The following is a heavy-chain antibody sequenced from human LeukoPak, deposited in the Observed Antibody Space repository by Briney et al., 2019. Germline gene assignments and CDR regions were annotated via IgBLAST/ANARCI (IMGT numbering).Heavy chain of an antibody. CDR3: ARGGDTAMVTWFGYYYYGMDV. V-gene: IGHV1-2*02. CDR2: MNPNSGGT. CDR1: TYTFTGYY. D-gene: IGHD5-18*01. Sequence: ASVRVSCKASTYTFTGYYINWVRQAPGQGPEWMGWMNPNSGGTSFAQKFQGRVTMTRDTSISTAYMELSRLRSDDTAVYYCARGGDTAMVTWFGYYYYGMDVWGQGTTVTVSS. J-gene: IGHJ6*02.